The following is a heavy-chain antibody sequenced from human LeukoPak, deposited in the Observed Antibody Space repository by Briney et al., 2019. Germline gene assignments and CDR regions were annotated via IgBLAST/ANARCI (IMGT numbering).Heavy chain of an antibody. Sequence: PSETLSLTCTVSGGSISSSRYYWAWIRQPPGKGLEWVSSITKSGDNTYYTDSVKGRFTISRDNSKNTLYLQMHSLRAEDTALYYCADSNYWYPVDYWGRGTLVTVSS. CDR3: ADSNYWYPVDY. CDR2: ITKSGDNT. CDR1: GGSISSSRYY. J-gene: IGHJ4*02. V-gene: IGHV3-23*01. D-gene: IGHD4-11*01.